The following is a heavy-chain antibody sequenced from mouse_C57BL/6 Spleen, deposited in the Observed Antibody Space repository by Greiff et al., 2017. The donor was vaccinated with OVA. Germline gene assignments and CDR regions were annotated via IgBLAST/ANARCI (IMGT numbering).Heavy chain of an antibody. V-gene: IGHV2-4*01. Sequence: VQLQESGPGLVQPSQSLSITCTVSGFSLTSYGVHWVRQPPGKGLEWLGVIWSGGSTDYNAAFISRLSISKDNSKSQVFFKMNSLQADDTAIYYCAKNIWSEGSYAMDYWGQGTSVTVSS. J-gene: IGHJ4*01. CDR2: IWSGGST. CDR1: GFSLTSYG. CDR3: AKNIWSEGSYAMDY. D-gene: IGHD1-1*02.